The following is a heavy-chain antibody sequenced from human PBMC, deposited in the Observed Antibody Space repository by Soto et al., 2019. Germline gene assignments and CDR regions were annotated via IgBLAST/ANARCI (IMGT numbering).Heavy chain of an antibody. J-gene: IGHJ5*02. Sequence: GSGPTLVNPTETLTLTCTVSGFSLSNARMGVSWIRQPPGKALEWLAHIFSNDEKSYSTSLKSRLTISKDTSKSQVVLTMTNMDPVDTATYYCARIPLHSRWNYEGAYNWFDPWGQGTLVTVSS. V-gene: IGHV2-26*01. CDR1: GFSLSNARMG. CDR2: IFSNDEK. D-gene: IGHD1-7*01. CDR3: ARIPLHSRWNYEGAYNWFDP.